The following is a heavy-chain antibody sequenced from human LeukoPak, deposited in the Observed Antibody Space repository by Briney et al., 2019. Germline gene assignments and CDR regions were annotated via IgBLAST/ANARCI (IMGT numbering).Heavy chain of an antibody. Sequence: SVKVSCKASGGTFISYAISWVRQAPGQGLEWMGRIIPIFGTANYAQKFQGRVTITTDESTSTAYMELSSLRSEDTAVYYCALMVRGVITLDYWGQGTLVTVSS. CDR1: GGTFISYA. J-gene: IGHJ4*02. D-gene: IGHD3-10*01. CDR3: ALMVRGVITLDY. V-gene: IGHV1-69*05. CDR2: IIPIFGTA.